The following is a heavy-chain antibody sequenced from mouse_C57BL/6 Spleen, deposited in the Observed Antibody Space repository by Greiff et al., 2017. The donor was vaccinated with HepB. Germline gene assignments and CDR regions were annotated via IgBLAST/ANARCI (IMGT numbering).Heavy chain of an antibody. CDR1: GYTFTSYW. V-gene: IGHV1-64*01. J-gene: IGHJ3*01. CDR3: ARGGYDYDAWFAY. Sequence: QVQLQQPGAELVKPGASVKLSCKASGYTFTSYWMHWVKQRPGQGLEWIGMIHPNSGSTNYNEKFKSKATLTVDKSSSTAYMQLSSLTSEDSAVYCCARGGYDYDAWFAYWGQGTLVTVSA. CDR2: IHPNSGST. D-gene: IGHD2-4*01.